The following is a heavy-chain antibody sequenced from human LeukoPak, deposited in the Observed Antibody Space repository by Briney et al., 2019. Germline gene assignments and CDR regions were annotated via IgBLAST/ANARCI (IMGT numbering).Heavy chain of an antibody. D-gene: IGHD2-15*01. J-gene: IGHJ4*02. CDR3: AKVPIDIVVVVAAAYFDY. Sequence: GGSLRLSCAAFGFTFSSYAMSWVRQAPGKGLEWVSAISGSGGSTYYADSVKGRFTISRDNSKNTLYLQMNSLRAEDTAVYYCAKVPIDIVVVVAAAYFDYWGQGTLVTVSS. CDR2: ISGSGGST. V-gene: IGHV3-23*01. CDR1: GFTFSSYA.